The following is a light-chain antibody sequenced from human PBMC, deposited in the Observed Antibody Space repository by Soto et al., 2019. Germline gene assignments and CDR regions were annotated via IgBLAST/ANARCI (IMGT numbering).Light chain of an antibody. CDR3: HQRYSTPGT. Sequence: DIQMTQSPSSLSASVGDRVTITCRASQSISSYLNWYQQKPGKAPKLLIYAASSLQSGVPSRFSGSRSRTDFTLTISSLQPEAFATYYCHQRYSTPGTFGQGTKVEIK. V-gene: IGKV1-39*01. CDR2: AAS. CDR1: QSISSY. J-gene: IGKJ1*01.